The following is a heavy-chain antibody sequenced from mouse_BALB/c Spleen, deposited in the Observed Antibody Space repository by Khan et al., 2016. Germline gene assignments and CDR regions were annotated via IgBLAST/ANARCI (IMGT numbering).Heavy chain of an antibody. CDR2: ISYSGST. CDR1: GYSITSDYA. CDR3: VTYYYGSSHYAIDY. D-gene: IGHD1-1*01. Sequence: QLEESGPGLVKPSQSLSLTCTVTGYSITSDYAWNWIRQFPGNKLEWMGYISYSGSTSYNPSLKSRISITRDTSKNQFFLQLNSVTTEDTATYSCVTYYYGSSHYAIDYWGQGTSVTVSS. J-gene: IGHJ4*01. V-gene: IGHV3-2*02.